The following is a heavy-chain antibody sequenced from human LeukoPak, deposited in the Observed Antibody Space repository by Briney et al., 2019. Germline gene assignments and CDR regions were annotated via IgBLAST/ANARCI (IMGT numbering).Heavy chain of an antibody. J-gene: IGHJ4*02. CDR2: MSYDGSNK. D-gene: IGHD6-19*01. CDR3: AKDGAPLMAVAGHLDY. CDR1: GFTFTNYG. V-gene: IGHV3-30*18. Sequence: GRSLRLSCAASGFTFTNYGMHWVRQAPGKRLEWVAFMSYDGSNKYYADSVKGRYTISRDNSKNTLYLQMNSLRTEDTAVYYCAKDGAPLMAVAGHLDYWGQGTLVTVSS.